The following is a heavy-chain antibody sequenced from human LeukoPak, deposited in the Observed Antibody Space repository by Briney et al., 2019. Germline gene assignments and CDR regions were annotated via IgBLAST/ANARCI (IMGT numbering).Heavy chain of an antibody. V-gene: IGHV4-34*01. Sequence: KSSETLSLTCAVYGGSFSGYYWSWIRQPPGKGLEWIGEINHSGSTNYNPSLKSRVTISVDTSKNQFSLKLSSVTAADTAVYYCARERRFGHRIDYWGQGTLVTVSS. CDR3: ARERRFGHRIDY. CDR2: INHSGST. CDR1: GGSFSGYY. J-gene: IGHJ4*02. D-gene: IGHD3-10*01.